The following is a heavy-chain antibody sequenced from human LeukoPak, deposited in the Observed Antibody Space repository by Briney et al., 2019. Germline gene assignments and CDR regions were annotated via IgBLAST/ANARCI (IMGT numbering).Heavy chain of an antibody. Sequence: ASVKVSCKASGYTFTGYYMHWVRQAPGQGLEWMGWINPNSGGTNYAQKFQGRVTMTRDTSISTAYMELSRLRSDDTAVYYCAKGLYYCGGDCYEPFDYWGQGTLVTVSS. CDR3: AKGLYYCGGDCYEPFDY. CDR1: GYTFTGYY. CDR2: INPNSGGT. D-gene: IGHD2-21*01. J-gene: IGHJ4*02. V-gene: IGHV1-2*02.